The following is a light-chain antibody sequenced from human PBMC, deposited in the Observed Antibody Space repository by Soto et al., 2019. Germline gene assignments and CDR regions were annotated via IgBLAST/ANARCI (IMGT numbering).Light chain of an antibody. V-gene: IGKV3-11*01. CDR2: DAS. CDR1: QSVSTY. J-gene: IGKJ3*01. Sequence: EIVLTQSPATLSSSPGERATLSCRASQSVSTYLAWYQQNPGQPPRLLIYDASNRATGIPARFTGSGSGTDFTLTISSLEPKDFAVYYCQQRSNWPPTFGPGTKVDVK. CDR3: QQRSNWPPT.